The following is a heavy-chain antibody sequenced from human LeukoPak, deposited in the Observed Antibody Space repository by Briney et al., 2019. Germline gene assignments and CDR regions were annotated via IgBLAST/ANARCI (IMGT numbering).Heavy chain of an antibody. V-gene: IGHV3-21*01. CDR1: GFTFSSYS. Sequence: PGGSLRLSCAASGFTFSSYSMNWVRRAPGKGLEWVSSISSSSSYIYYADSVKGRFTISRDNAKNSLYPQMNSLRAEDTAVYYCAKDGGVLRYFDWLLSYYFDYWGQGTLVTVSS. D-gene: IGHD3-9*01. J-gene: IGHJ4*02. CDR3: AKDGGVLRYFDWLLSYYFDY. CDR2: ISSSSSYI.